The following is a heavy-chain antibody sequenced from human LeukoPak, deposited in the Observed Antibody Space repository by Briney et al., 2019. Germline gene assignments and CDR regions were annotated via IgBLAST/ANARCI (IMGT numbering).Heavy chain of an antibody. CDR1: GGSISSGGYY. CDR2: ISGSGGST. V-gene: IGHV3-23*01. D-gene: IGHD1-26*01. Sequence: PSETLSLTCTVSGGSISSGGYYWSWVRQAPGKGLEWVSAISGSGGSTYYADSVKGRFTISRDNSKNTLYLQMNSLRAEDTAVYYCAKDRGATYFDYWGQGTLVTVSS. J-gene: IGHJ4*02. CDR3: AKDRGATYFDY.